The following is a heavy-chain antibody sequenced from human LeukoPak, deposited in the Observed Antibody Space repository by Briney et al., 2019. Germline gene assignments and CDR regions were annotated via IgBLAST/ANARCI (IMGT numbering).Heavy chain of an antibody. Sequence: GGSLRLSCAASGFTFSSYSMNWVRQAPGKGLEWVSSISGDGGYTYYADFVKGRFTISRDNSNNTLYLPMNSLRAEDTAVYYCAKGLDGSGSYSPLDYWGQGTLVTVSS. CDR1: GFTFSSYS. CDR3: AKGLDGSGSYSPLDY. V-gene: IGHV3-23*01. J-gene: IGHJ4*02. D-gene: IGHD3-10*01. CDR2: ISGDGGYT.